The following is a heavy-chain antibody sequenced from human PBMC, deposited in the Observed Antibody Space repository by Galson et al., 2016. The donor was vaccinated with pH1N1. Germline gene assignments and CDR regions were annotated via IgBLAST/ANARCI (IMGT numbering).Heavy chain of an antibody. CDR2: ISGGGTI. CDR3: AKDKRSGWSVVGGFMDH. J-gene: IGHJ4*02. CDR1: GFTFRSYA. V-gene: IGHV3-23*01. D-gene: IGHD6-19*01. Sequence: LRLSCAVSGFTFRSYAMNRVRQAPGKGPEWVSVISGGGTIHYADSVRGRFTISRDNSNNTVYLQMNSLRAEDTGVYYCAKDKRSGWSVVGGFMDHWGQGTLVTFSS.